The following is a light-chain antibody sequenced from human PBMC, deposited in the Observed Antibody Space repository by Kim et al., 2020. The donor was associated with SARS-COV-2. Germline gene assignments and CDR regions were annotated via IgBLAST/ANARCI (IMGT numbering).Light chain of an antibody. CDR2: GAS. J-gene: IGKJ2*01. CDR1: QSVGNN. CDR3: HQYNDWPPGDT. V-gene: IGKV3-15*01. Sequence: EIVMTQSPATLSVSPGERATLFCRASQSVGNNVAWYQHKPGRAPRVLIYGASTRSTGIPARFSGSGSGTEFTLSISSLQSEDFAVYFCHQYNDWPPGDTFGQGTKLEI.